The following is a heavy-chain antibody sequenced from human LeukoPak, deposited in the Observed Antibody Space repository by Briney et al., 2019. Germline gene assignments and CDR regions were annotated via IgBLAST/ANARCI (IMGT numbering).Heavy chain of an antibody. CDR3: AKDRVVRGVTWFDH. Sequence: GGSLRLSCAASGFTFSSYAMSWGRQAPGKGRQWGSAIRDSGGSTYYADSVKSRFTISRDNSKNTLSLQMNSLSAEDTAVYSCAKDRVVRGVTWFDHXGQGTLVTVSS. CDR1: GFTFSSYA. V-gene: IGHV3-23*01. CDR2: IRDSGGST. D-gene: IGHD3-10*01. J-gene: IGHJ5*02.